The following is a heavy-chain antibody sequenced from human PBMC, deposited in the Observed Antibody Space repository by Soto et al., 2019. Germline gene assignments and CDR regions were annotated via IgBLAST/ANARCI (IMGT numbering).Heavy chain of an antibody. V-gene: IGHV3-23*01. J-gene: IGHJ5*02. CDR2: ISGSGGST. CDR3: TTDLWRIAVVVGSTGYLNP. D-gene: IGHD2-15*01. Sequence: GGSLRLSCAASGFTFSSYAMSWVRQAPGKGLELVSAISGSGGSTYYAYSVKGRFTISRDNSKNTLYLQMNSLRAEDTAVYYCTTDLWRIAVVVGSTGYLNPWSQGTPVTVSS. CDR1: GFTFSSYA.